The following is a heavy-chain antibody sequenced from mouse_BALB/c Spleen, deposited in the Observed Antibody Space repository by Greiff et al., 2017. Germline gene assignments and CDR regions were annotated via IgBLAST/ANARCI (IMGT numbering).Heavy chain of an antibody. J-gene: IGHJ4*01. Sequence: VQLQQSGAELARPGASVKLSCKASGYTFTSYWMQWVKQRPGQGLEWIGAIYPGDGDTRYTQKFKGKATLTADKSSSTAYMQLSSLASEDSAVYYCAMGGYYAMDYWGQGTSVTVSS. CDR3: AMGGYYAMDY. CDR1: GYTFTSYW. CDR2: IYPGDGDT. V-gene: IGHV1-87*01.